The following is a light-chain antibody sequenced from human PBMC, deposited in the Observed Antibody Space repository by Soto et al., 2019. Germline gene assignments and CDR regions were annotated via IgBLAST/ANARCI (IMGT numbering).Light chain of an antibody. CDR3: QQYGSSQKT. V-gene: IGKV3-20*01. CDR1: QSVSSSY. J-gene: IGKJ1*01. Sequence: EIVLTQSPGTLSLSPGERATLSCRASQSVSSSYLAWYQQKPGQAPRLLIYGASSRATSIPDRFSGSGSGTDFTLTISRLQPEDCAVYDCQQYGSSQKTFGEGTEVYIK. CDR2: GAS.